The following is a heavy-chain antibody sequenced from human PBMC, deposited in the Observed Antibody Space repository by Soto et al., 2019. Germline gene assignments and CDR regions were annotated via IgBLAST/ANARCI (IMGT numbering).Heavy chain of an antibody. CDR1: GFTFSHYS. D-gene: IGHD1-26*01. Sequence: EVQLVESGGGLVQPGGSLRLSCVDSGFTFSHYSMNWVRQAPGKGLEWVSYISSSSRNIYYAHSVKGRFIIFRDNAKNSLYLHMNSLRAEDTAVYYCARGVPGTYAVDVWGQGTTVTVSS. CDR3: ARGVPGTYAVDV. J-gene: IGHJ6*02. V-gene: IGHV3-48*01. CDR2: ISSSSRNI.